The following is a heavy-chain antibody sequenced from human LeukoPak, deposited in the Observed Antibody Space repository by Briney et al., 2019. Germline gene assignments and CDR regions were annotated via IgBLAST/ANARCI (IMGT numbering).Heavy chain of an antibody. D-gene: IGHD5-12*01. CDR3: AREGGGYRLFEF. Sequence: GGSLRLPCEASGFPFSNYGMDWVRQTPGRGLEWLSYISGRGTNKEYADSVKGRFTISRDDAEKTVYLQMNNMRAEDTAVYYCAREGGGYRLFEFWGQGALVTVSS. CDR2: ISGRGTNK. V-gene: IGHV3-48*04. CDR1: GFPFSNYG. J-gene: IGHJ4*02.